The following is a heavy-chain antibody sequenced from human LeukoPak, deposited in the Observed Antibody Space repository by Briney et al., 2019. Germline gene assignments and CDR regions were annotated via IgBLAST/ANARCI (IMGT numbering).Heavy chain of an antibody. CDR2: INQDGSEK. Sequence: GGSLRLSCAASGFTFSIYWMSWVRQAPGKGLEWVANINQDGSEKNYVDSVKGRFSISRDNAKNSLYLQMNSLRAEDTAVYYCARGPNSSGYYSHPFDYWGQGTLVTVSS. CDR1: GFTFSIYW. D-gene: IGHD3-22*01. V-gene: IGHV3-7*04. CDR3: ARGPNSSGYYSHPFDY. J-gene: IGHJ4*02.